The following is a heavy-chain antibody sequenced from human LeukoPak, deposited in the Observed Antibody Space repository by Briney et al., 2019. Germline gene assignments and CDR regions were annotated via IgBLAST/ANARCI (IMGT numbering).Heavy chain of an antibody. CDR2: ISYDGSNK. V-gene: IGHV3-30*18. Sequence: GSLRLSCAASGFTFSSYGMHWVRQAPGKGLEWVAVISYDGSNKYYADSVKGRFTISRDNSKNTLYMQMNSLRAENTAVYYCANGGYSYGFPFDYWGQGTLVTVSS. D-gene: IGHD5-18*01. J-gene: IGHJ4*02. CDR3: ANGGYSYGFPFDY. CDR1: GFTFSSYG.